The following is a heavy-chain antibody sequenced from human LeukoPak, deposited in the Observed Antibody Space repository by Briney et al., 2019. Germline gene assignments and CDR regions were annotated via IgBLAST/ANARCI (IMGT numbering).Heavy chain of an antibody. CDR2: IYSSGST. CDR3: ARGPAPGHDDTSPFDY. D-gene: IGHD3-22*01. V-gene: IGHV4-59*11. Sequence: PSETLSLTCAVSGDSLTSHYWSWIRQPPGKELEWIGYIYSSGSTNYNPSLKSRVTLSVDTSKNQFSLKLSSVTAADTAVYYCARGPAPGHDDTSPFDYWGQGTLVTVSS. J-gene: IGHJ4*02. CDR1: GDSLTSHY.